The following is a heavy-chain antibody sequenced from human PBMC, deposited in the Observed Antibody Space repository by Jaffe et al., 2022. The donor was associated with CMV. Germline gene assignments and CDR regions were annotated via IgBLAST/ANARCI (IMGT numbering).Heavy chain of an antibody. D-gene: IGHD7-27*01. CDR3: ARAKVSITGEAFDV. J-gene: IGHJ3*01. CDR1: GFTLSTYT. Sequence: EVQLMQSGGGLVRPGGSLRLSCAASGFTLSTYTMKWVRQAPRKGLEWVSSTSSSSSNMYYAESVKGRFTTSRDTGKNALYLQMNTLRVEDTGVYYCARAKVSITGEAFDVWGQGTMVIVSS. V-gene: IGHV3-21*02. CDR2: TSSSSSNM.